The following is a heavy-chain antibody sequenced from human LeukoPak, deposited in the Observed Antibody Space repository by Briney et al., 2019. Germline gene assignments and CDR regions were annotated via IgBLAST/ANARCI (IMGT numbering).Heavy chain of an antibody. D-gene: IGHD3-16*01. Sequence: SETLSLTCTVHGEFFGGSYWNWIRQSPGKGLEWIGEINHSGSTNYNPSLKSRVTISLDTSKNQFSLKLSSVTAADTAVYYCARQGFGSSYFDYWGQGTLVTVSS. V-gene: IGHV4-34*01. CDR2: INHSGST. CDR1: GEFFGGSY. CDR3: ARQGFGSSYFDY. J-gene: IGHJ4*02.